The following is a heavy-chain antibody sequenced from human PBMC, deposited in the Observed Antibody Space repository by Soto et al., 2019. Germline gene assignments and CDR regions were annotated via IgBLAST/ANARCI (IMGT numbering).Heavy chain of an antibody. CDR2: ISFDGSYK. D-gene: IGHD3-3*01. CDR3: PRGYFFWCCYYHPYRLSF. V-gene: IGHV3-30-3*01. Sequence: PGGSLRLSCAAPGFIFSSYAMHWVRQAPGKGLEWVAVISFDGSYKYYADSVKGRFTISRDNSKNTLCLQMNSLRAEDTAVYYCPRGYFFWCCYYHPYRLSFWGQGSTV. J-gene: IGHJ6*02. CDR1: GFIFSSYA.